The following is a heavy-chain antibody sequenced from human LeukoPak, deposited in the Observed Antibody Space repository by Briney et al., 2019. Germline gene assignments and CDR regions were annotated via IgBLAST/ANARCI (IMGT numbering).Heavy chain of an antibody. V-gene: IGHV4-34*01. CDR2: INHSGST. Sequence: SETLSLTCADYGGSFSGYYWSWIRQPPGKGLEWIGEINHSGSTNYNPSLKSRVTISVDTSKNQFSLKLSSVTAADTAVYYCAAEQQLVTHWGQGTLVTVSS. D-gene: IGHD6-13*01. J-gene: IGHJ4*02. CDR1: GGSFSGYY. CDR3: AAEQQLVTH.